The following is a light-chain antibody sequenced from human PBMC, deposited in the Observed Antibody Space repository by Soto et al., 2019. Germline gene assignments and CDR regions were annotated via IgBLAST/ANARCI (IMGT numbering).Light chain of an antibody. Sequence: QSVLTQPPSVSGAPGQRVTISCTGSSSNIGAGYDVHWYQELPGTAPKLLIYGNSNRPSRVPDRFAGSKSGTSASLAITGLQAEDEADYYCQSYDSSLSAVGFGGGTKVTVL. CDR3: QSYDSSLSAVG. CDR2: GNS. J-gene: IGLJ2*01. V-gene: IGLV1-40*01. CDR1: SSNIGAGYD.